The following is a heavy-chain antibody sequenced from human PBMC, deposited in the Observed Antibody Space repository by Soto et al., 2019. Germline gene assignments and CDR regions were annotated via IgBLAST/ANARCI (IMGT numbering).Heavy chain of an antibody. CDR2: IYYGGST. CDR1: GGSMSSYY. Sequence: SETLSLTCTVSGGSMSSYYWSWIRQPPGKGLEWMGFIYYGGSTNYSPSLKSRVTISVDTSRNQFSLKLNSVTAADTAVYYCARDRGYSGYERVNYFDYWGQGILVTVSS. D-gene: IGHD5-12*01. V-gene: IGHV4-59*01. CDR3: ARDRGYSGYERVNYFDY. J-gene: IGHJ4*02.